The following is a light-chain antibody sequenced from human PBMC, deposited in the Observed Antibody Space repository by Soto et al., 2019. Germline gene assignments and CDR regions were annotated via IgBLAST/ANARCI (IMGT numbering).Light chain of an antibody. J-gene: IGLJ1*01. Sequence: QSVLTQPASVSGSPGQSITISCTGTSSDVGSFNYVSWYQQHPGKAPKLMIYDVSTRPSGVSNRFSGSKSGNTASLTISGLQAEYEAEYSCNSYTNSTTYVFGTGTKVTVL. CDR3: NSYTNSTTYV. CDR2: DVS. V-gene: IGLV2-14*03. CDR1: SSDVGSFNY.